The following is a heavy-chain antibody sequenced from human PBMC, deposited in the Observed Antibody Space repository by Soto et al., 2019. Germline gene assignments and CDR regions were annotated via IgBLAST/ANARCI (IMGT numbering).Heavy chain of an antibody. J-gene: IGHJ6*02. V-gene: IGHV3-33*01. CDR3: ARDRVDIVVVPAAHYYYYGMDV. Sequence: GGSLRLSCAASGFTFSSYGMHWVRQAPGKGLEWVAVIWYDGSNKYYADSVKGRFTISRDNSKNTLYLQMNSLRAEDTAVYYCARDRVDIVVVPAAHYYYYGMDVWGQGTTVTVSS. CDR1: GFTFSSYG. D-gene: IGHD2-2*03. CDR2: IWYDGSNK.